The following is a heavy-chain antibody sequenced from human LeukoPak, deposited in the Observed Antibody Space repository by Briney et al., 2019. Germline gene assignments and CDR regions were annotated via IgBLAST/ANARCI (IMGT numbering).Heavy chain of an antibody. CDR2: INPNSGGT. CDR1: GYTFTGYY. D-gene: IGHD2-2*01. Sequence: ASVKVSCKASGYTFTGYYMHWVRHAPGQGLELMGWINPNSGGTNYAQKFQGRVTMTRDTSISTAYMELSRLRSDDTAVYYCATGIGYCSSTSCPLNDYWGQGTLVTVSS. J-gene: IGHJ4*02. V-gene: IGHV1-2*02. CDR3: ATGIGYCSSTSCPLNDY.